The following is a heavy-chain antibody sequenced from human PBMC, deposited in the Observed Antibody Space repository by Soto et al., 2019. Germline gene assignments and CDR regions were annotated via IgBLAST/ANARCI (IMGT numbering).Heavy chain of an antibody. CDR3: ASVLNH. D-gene: IGHD2-15*01. CDR1: GFTFGSFA. J-gene: IGHJ5*02. CDR2: ISDDGTSK. V-gene: IGHV3-30*04. Sequence: PGGSLRLSCKGSGFTFGSFAIQWVRQAPGKGLEWVAAISDDGTSKYTADSVKGRFTISRDNSRNTVYLQVNSLRIEDTAVYYCASVLNHWGQGTLVTVSS.